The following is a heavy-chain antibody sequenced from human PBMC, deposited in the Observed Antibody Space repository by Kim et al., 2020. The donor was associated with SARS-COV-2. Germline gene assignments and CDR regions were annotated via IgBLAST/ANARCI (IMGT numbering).Heavy chain of an antibody. CDR3: ARSYDGFLGADY. D-gene: IGHD3-22*01. Sequence: GGSLRLSCAASGFTFSSYGMHWVRQAPGKGLEWVAVIWYDGSNKYYADSVKGRFTISRDNSKNTLYLQMNSLRAEDTAVYYCARSYDGFLGADYWGQGTLVTVSS. J-gene: IGHJ4*02. CDR2: IWYDGSNK. V-gene: IGHV3-33*01. CDR1: GFTFSSYG.